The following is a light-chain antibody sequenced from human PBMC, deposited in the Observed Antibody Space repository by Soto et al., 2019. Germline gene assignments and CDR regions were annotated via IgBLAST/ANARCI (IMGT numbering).Light chain of an antibody. CDR1: QTISTY. CDR3: QQSYSSPPT. V-gene: IGKV1-39*01. Sequence: DIPMTQSPSSLSASVGDRVTITCRASQTISTYLNWYQQKPGRAPKLLIYAASSLQSGVPSRFSGSGSGTDFTLTFSSLQPEDFATYYCQQSYSSPPTFGGGTTVEIK. J-gene: IGKJ4*01. CDR2: AAS.